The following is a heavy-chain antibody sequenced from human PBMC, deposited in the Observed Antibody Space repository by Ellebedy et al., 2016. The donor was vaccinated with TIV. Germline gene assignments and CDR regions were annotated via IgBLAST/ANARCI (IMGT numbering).Heavy chain of an antibody. Sequence: GGSLRLSXATSGFTFSDAWMSWVRQAPGKGLEWVSAISGSGDYTHYADSVKGRFTISRDNSKNTLFLQMNSLRGDDTAVYYCARETVHYGMDVWGQGTTVIVSS. V-gene: IGHV3-23*01. CDR2: ISGSGDYT. D-gene: IGHD4-17*01. CDR1: GFTFSDAW. J-gene: IGHJ6*02. CDR3: ARETVHYGMDV.